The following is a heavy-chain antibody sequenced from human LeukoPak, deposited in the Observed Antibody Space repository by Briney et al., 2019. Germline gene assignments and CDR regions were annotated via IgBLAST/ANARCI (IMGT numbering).Heavy chain of an antibody. Sequence: GGSLRLSCAASGFTFSSYSMNWVRQAPGKGLEWVSLISSSSSYTYYADSVKGRFTISRDNAKNSLYLQMNSLRAEDTAVYYCARCFGRQQLLLVFDDWGHVILV. CDR3: ARCFGRQQLLLVFDD. CDR1: GFTFSSYS. V-gene: IGHV3-21*01. D-gene: IGHD2-2*01. J-gene: IGHJ4*01. CDR2: ISSSSSYT.